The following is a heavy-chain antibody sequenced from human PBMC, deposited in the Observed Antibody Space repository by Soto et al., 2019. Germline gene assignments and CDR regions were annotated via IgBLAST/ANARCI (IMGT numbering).Heavy chain of an antibody. D-gene: IGHD2-2*01. Sequence: ASVKVSCKASGYTFTGYYMHWVRQDPGQGLEWMGWINPNSGGTNYAQKFQGWVTMPRDTSISTAYMELSRLRSDDTAVYYCSREGSTGGMDVWGQGTTVTVSS. V-gene: IGHV1-2*04. CDR2: INPNSGGT. J-gene: IGHJ6*02. CDR1: GYTFTGYY. CDR3: SREGSTGGMDV.